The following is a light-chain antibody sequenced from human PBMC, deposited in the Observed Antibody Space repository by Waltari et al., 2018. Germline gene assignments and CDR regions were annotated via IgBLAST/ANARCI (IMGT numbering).Light chain of an antibody. CDR1: PRVTSSS. V-gene: IGKV3-20*01. CDR3: QRYGSSSYT. J-gene: IGKJ2*01. Sequence: EVVLTQSPGTLSLSPGERATLSCRASPRVTSSSLAWYQQKPGQAPRLLIYGASGRATGIPDRFSGSGSGTDFTLTISRLEPEDFAVYWCQRYGSSSYTFGQGTKLEIK. CDR2: GAS.